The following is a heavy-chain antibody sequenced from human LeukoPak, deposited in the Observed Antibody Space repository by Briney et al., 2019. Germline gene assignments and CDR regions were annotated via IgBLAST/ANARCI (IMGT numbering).Heavy chain of an antibody. V-gene: IGHV3-23*01. CDR2: FSGTGDTT. CDR1: GLIFKNYA. CDR3: ARGFGDSFDP. J-gene: IGHJ5*02. D-gene: IGHD3-10*01. Sequence: GGSLRLSCAVSGLIFKNYAMNWVRQAPGKGLEWVSAFSGTGDTTFYADSVKGRFTFSRDNTKNTVDLQMDSLRVDDTAVYYCARGFGDSFDPWGQGTLVTVSS.